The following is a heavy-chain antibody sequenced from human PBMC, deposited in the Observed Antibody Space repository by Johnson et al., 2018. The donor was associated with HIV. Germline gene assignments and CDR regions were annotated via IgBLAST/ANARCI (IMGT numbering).Heavy chain of an antibody. J-gene: IGHJ3*02. CDR2: ISESGTTI. V-gene: IGHV3-11*04. Sequence: QVQLVESGGGLVQPGGSLRLSCAASGFTFSDYYMSWIRQAPGKGLEWVSYISESGTTIYYADSVKGRFTISRDNAKNSLYLQMNSLRAEDTAVYYCAKHSSSWYDDAFDIWGQGTMVTVSS. CDR3: AKHSSSWYDDAFDI. CDR1: GFTFSDYY. D-gene: IGHD6-13*01.